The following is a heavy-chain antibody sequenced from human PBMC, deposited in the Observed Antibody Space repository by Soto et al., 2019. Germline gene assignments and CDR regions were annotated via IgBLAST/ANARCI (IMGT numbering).Heavy chain of an antibody. CDR3: ARDLRGDYYYGMDV. CDR1: GGSISSYY. J-gene: IGHJ6*02. D-gene: IGHD3-10*01. V-gene: IGHV4-59*01. Sequence: ASETLSLTCTVSGGSISSYYWSWIRQPPGKGLEWIGYIYYSGSTNYNPSLKSRVTISVDTSKNQFSLKLSSVTAADTAVYYCARDLRGDYYYGMDVWGQGTTVTVSS. CDR2: IYYSGST.